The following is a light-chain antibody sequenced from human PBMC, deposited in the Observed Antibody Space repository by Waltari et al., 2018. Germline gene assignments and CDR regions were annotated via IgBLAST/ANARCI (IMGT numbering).Light chain of an antibody. V-gene: IGKV3-11*01. CDR2: DTS. Sequence: EIVLTQSPATVSLSPGERATLSCRASQSVSGYLAWYQQKPGQAPRLLLYDTSNMATGIPARFSGSGAVTDFTLTRRSLEPEDFAGYYCQQRNNWPLTFGGGTKVEIK. J-gene: IGKJ4*01. CDR3: QQRNNWPLT. CDR1: QSVSGY.